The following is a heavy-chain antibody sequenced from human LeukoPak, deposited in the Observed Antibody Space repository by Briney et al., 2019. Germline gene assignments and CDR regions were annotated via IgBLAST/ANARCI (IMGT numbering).Heavy chain of an antibody. V-gene: IGHV1-69*05. Sequence: SVKVSCKASGGTFSSYAISWVRQAPGQGLGWMGGIIPIFGTANYAQKFQGRVTITTDESTSTAYMELSSLRSEDTAVYYCARDREWFGELQNWFDPWGQGTLVTVSS. CDR2: IIPIFGTA. D-gene: IGHD3-10*01. CDR1: GGTFSSYA. J-gene: IGHJ5*02. CDR3: ARDREWFGELQNWFDP.